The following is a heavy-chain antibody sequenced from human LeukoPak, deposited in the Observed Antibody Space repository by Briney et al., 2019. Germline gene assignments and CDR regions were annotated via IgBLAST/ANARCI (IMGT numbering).Heavy chain of an antibody. D-gene: IGHD3-22*01. J-gene: IGHJ1*01. CDR3: ARALYYDSSGYYSSSYYYFQH. V-gene: IGHV1-2*02. CDR1: GYTFTSYY. CDR2: VNPNSGGT. Sequence: ASVKVSCKASGYTFTSYYLHWVRPAPGQGLEGMGWVNPNSGGTNYAQQFQGRVTMTRDTSNSTAYMELSRLRSDDTAEYYCARALYYDSSGYYSSSYYYFQHWGQGTLVTVSS.